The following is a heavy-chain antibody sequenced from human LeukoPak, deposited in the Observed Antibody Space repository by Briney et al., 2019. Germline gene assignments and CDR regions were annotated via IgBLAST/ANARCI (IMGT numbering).Heavy chain of an antibody. D-gene: IGHD3-10*01. V-gene: IGHV4-30-4*08. Sequence: PSETLSLTCTVSGGSISSGDYYWSWIRQPPGKGLEWIGYIYYSGSTYYNPSLKSRVTISVDTSKNQFSLKLSSVTAADTAVYYCARTPSGYGSGRGFMDVWGQGTTVTVSS. CDR1: GGSISSGDYY. CDR3: ARTPSGYGSGRGFMDV. J-gene: IGHJ6*02. CDR2: IYYSGST.